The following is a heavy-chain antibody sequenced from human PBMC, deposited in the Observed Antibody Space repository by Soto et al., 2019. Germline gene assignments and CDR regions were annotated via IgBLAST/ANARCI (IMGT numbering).Heavy chain of an antibody. D-gene: IGHD3-10*01. V-gene: IGHV1-2*02. Sequence: QVRLVQSGPEVRRPGASVTVSCKASGYTFTHYFIHWVRRAPGQGLEWMGYINPKSGDTHYSQTFRGRVSMTVDTSTDTASVGLSSLTSADTAVYFCARVPGHKNSRGDFWGQGTPITVSS. CDR1: GYTFTHYF. CDR2: INPKSGDT. J-gene: IGHJ4*02. CDR3: ARVPGHKNSRGDF.